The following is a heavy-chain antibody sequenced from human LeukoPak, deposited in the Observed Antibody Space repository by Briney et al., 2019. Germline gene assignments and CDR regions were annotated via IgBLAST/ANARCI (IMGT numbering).Heavy chain of an antibody. CDR3: ARDQGRFLEWLFFDP. CDR1: GGSISSYY. D-gene: IGHD3-3*01. V-gene: IGHV4-59*12. CDR2: IYYSGST. Sequence: PSETLSLTCTVSGGSISSYYWSWIRQPPGKGLEWIGYIYYSGSTNYNPSLKSRVTMSVDTSKNQFSLKLSSVTAADTAVYYCARDQGRFLEWLFFDPWGQGTLVTVSS. J-gene: IGHJ5*02.